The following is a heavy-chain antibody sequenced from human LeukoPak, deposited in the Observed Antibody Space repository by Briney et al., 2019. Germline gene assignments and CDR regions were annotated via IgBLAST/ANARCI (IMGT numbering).Heavy chain of an antibody. Sequence: GGSLRLSCAASGFTFSSYGMSWVRQAPGKGLEWVSAISGSGGSTYYADSVKGRFTISRDNSKNTLYLQMNSLRAEDTAVYYCAKGNSYDSSGYFPSAAFDIWGQGTMVIVSS. CDR1: GFTFSSYG. CDR2: ISGSGGST. CDR3: AKGNSYDSSGYFPSAAFDI. V-gene: IGHV3-23*01. D-gene: IGHD3-22*01. J-gene: IGHJ3*02.